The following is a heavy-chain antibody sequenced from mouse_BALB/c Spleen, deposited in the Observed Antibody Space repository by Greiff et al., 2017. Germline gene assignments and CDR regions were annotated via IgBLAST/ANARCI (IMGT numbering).Heavy chain of an antibody. J-gene: IGHJ2*01. Sequence: EVQLVESGPELVKPGASVKISCKASGYSFTGYYMHWVKQSHVKSLEWIGRINPYNGATSYNQNFKDKASLTVDKSSSTAYMELHSLTSEDSAVYYCAREGTTVVAPYFDYWGQGTTLTVSS. D-gene: IGHD1-1*01. CDR1: GYSFTGYY. CDR2: INPYNGAT. V-gene: IGHV1-31*01. CDR3: AREGTTVVAPYFDY.